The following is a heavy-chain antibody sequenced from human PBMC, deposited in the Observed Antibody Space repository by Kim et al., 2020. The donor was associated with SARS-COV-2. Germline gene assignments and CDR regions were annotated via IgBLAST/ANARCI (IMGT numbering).Heavy chain of an antibody. D-gene: IGHD6-19*01. CDR3: YIAVAEAFRH. V-gene: IGHV3-49*04. CDR2: IGSKASGGTT. CDR1: GFTFGHYA. Sequence: GGSLRLSCTASGFTFGHYAMSWVRQAPGKGLEWVGFIGSKASGGTTEYAASVKGRFTISRDDSKSIAYLQMNSLKTEDTAVYYCYIAVAEAFRHLGQGTLVTVSS. J-gene: IGHJ1*01.